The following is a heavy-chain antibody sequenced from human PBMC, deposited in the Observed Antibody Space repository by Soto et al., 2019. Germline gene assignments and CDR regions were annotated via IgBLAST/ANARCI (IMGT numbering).Heavy chain of an antibody. CDR1: GYTFTSYG. J-gene: IGHJ6*03. CDR3: ASLRLYGSGSYHYYMDV. V-gene: IGHV1-18*01. CDR2: ISAYNGNT. Sequence: ASVKVSCKASGYTFTSYGISWVRQAPGQGLEWMGWISAYNGNTNYAQKLQGRVTMTTDTSTSTAYMELRSLRSDDTAVYYCASLRLYGSGSYHYYMDVWGKGTTVTVSS. D-gene: IGHD3-10*01.